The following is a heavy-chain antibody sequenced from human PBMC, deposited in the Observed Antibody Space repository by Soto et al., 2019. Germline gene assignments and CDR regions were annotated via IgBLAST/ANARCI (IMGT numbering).Heavy chain of an antibody. CDR3: ARGYARYCSSTSCYVPLFGY. CDR2: INHSGST. V-gene: IGHV4-34*01. CDR1: GGSFSGYY. J-gene: IGHJ4*02. D-gene: IGHD2-2*01. Sequence: QVQLQQWGAGLLKPSETLSLTCAVYGGSFSGYYWSWIRQPPGKGLEWIGEINHSGSTNYNPSLKSRVTISVDTSKNQFSLKLSSVTAADTAVYYCARGYARYCSSTSCYVPLFGYWGQGTLVTVSS.